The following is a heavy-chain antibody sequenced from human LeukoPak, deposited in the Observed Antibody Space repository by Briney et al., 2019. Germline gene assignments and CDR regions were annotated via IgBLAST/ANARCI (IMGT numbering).Heavy chain of an antibody. Sequence: SGPTLVKPTQTLTLTCTFSGFSLSGSGVGVGWIRQPPGKALEWLTLIHWNDDNHYRPSLKSTVTSTKDTSKNQVVLTMTNMDPVDTATYYCAHRIVDQGFDYWGQGIVVTVSS. D-gene: IGHD3-16*02. J-gene: IGHJ4*02. CDR1: GFSLSGSGVG. V-gene: IGHV2-5*01. CDR3: AHRIVDQGFDY. CDR2: IHWNDDN.